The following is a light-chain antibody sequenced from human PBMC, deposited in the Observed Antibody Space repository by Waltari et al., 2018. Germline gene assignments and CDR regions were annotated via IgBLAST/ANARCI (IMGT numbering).Light chain of an antibody. Sequence: IVMTQSPDSLAVSLGERATINCKSSQSVLYSSNNKNYLAWYQQKPGQPPKLLIYWASTRESGVPDRISGSGSGTDFTLTISSLQAEDVAVYYCQQYYSTPFTFGGGTKVEIK. V-gene: IGKV4-1*01. CDR3: QQYYSTPFT. CDR1: QSVLYSSNNKNY. J-gene: IGKJ4*01. CDR2: WAS.